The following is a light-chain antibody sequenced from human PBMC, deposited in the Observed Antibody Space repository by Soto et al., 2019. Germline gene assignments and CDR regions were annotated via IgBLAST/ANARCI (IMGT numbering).Light chain of an antibody. CDR2: GAS. J-gene: IGKJ5*01. CDR3: QQYNNWPPIT. Sequence: IVVTKSACTLSLSQGERATLSCRASQSVSSSYLAWYQQKPGQAPRLLIYGASTRATGIPARFSGSGSGTEFTLTISSLQSEDFAVYYCQQYNNWPPITFGQGTRLDIK. CDR1: QSVSSSY. V-gene: IGKV3-15*01.